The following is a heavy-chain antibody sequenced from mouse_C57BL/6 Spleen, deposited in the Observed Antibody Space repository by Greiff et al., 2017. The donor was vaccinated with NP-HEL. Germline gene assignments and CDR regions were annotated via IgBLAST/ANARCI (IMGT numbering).Heavy chain of an antibody. J-gene: IGHJ1*03. D-gene: IGHD2-4*01. Sequence: VQLQQSGAELVKPGASVKLSCKASGYTFTSYWMHWVKQRPGQGLEWIGMIHPNSGSTNYNEKFKSKATLTVDKSSSTAYMQLSSLTSEDSAVYYCARGDYDYRYCDVWGTGTTVTVSS. CDR3: ARGDYDYRYCDV. CDR1: GYTFTSYW. CDR2: IHPNSGST. V-gene: IGHV1-64*01.